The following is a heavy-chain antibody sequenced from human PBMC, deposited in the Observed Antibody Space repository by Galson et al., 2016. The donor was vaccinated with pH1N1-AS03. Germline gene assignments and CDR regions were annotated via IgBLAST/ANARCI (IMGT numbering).Heavy chain of an antibody. CDR2: IFWDGET. D-gene: IGHD2-8*01. Sequence: VKPTQTLTLTCSFSGFSLSTGGVHVAWIRQPPGKALEWLALIFWDGETRYRPSLTSRLTITKDTSKNEVVLTMTNMDPVDTATYYCARSTHVNEGLDFWGQGTLVTVSS. CDR1: GFSLSTGGVH. V-gene: IGHV2-5*02. J-gene: IGHJ4*02. CDR3: ARSTHVNEGLDF.